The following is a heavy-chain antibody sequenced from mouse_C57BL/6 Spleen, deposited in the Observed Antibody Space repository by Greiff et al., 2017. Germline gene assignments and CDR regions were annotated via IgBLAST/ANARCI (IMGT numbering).Heavy chain of an antibody. CDR2: INPSSGYT. D-gene: IGHD2-3*01. Sequence: VQLQESGAELARPGASVKMSCKASGYTFTSYTMHWVKQRPGQGLEWIGYINPSSGYTKYNQKFKDKATLTADKSSSTAYMQLSSLTSEDSAVYYCARRDDGYLYYAMDYWGQGNSVTVSS. CDR1: GYTFTSYT. V-gene: IGHV1-4*01. J-gene: IGHJ4*01. CDR3: ARRDDGYLYYAMDY.